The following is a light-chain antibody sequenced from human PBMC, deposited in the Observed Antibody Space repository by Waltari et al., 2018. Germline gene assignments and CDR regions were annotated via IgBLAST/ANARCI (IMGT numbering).Light chain of an antibody. CDR3: QQYGISSWT. V-gene: IGKV3-20*01. CDR1: QSIRSSY. J-gene: IGKJ1*01. Sequence: EIVLTQSPGTLSLSPGERATLSCRASQSIRSSYLSWYQHKPGQAPRVLIYGASSRATGVPDRFSGSGSGTDFTLSISRLEPEDFAVYYCQQYGISSWTFGPGTKVEIK. CDR2: GAS.